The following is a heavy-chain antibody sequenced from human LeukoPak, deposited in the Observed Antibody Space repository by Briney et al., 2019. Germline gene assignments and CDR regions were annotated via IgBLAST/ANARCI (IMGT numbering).Heavy chain of an antibody. D-gene: IGHD1-26*01. Sequence: SGGSLRLSCAASGFTFSSYWMHWVRQAPGKGLVWVSRINSDGSSTSYADSVKGRFTISRDNSKNTLYLQMNSLRAEDTAVYYCAKDLGVVGAEGFDYWGQGTLVTVSS. CDR3: AKDLGVVGAEGFDY. J-gene: IGHJ4*02. CDR1: GFTFSSYW. V-gene: IGHV3-74*01. CDR2: INSDGSST.